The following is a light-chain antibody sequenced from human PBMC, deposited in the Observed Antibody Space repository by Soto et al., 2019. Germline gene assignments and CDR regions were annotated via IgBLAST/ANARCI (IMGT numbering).Light chain of an antibody. Sequence: DIQLTQSPSFLSASVGDRVTITCRASQGISSYSAWYQQKPGEAPKLLIYSASTLQTGVPSRFSGSGSGTEFTLTISSLQPEDFATYDCQQLDSFPITFGQGTRLEIK. V-gene: IGKV1-9*01. CDR1: QGISSY. J-gene: IGKJ5*01. CDR3: QQLDSFPIT. CDR2: SAS.